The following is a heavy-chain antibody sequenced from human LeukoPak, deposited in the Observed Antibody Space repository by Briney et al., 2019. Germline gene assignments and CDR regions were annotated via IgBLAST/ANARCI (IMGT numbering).Heavy chain of an antibody. CDR1: GFTFTSYS. J-gene: IGHJ4*02. D-gene: IGHD3-16*01. V-gene: IGHV3-48*02. CDR2: IRSSSSII. Sequence: GGSLRLSCAASGFTFTSYSMNWVRQAPGKGLEWVSYIRSSSSIISYADSVKGRFTISSDNAKNSLYLQMNSLRDEDTAVYYCARDHNWVFDSWGQGTLVTVSS. CDR3: ARDHNWVFDS.